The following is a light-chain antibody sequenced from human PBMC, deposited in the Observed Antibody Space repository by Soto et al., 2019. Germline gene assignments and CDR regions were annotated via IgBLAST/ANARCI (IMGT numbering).Light chain of an antibody. Sequence: EIVMTQSPATLSVSPGERATLSCRASQSVSSNLAWYQQKPGQAPRLLIYGASTRATGIAARFSGSGSGTEFTLTISSLQSEDFAVYYCQQYKNWSPLTFGGGTKVEIK. CDR2: GAS. CDR1: QSVSSN. J-gene: IGKJ4*01. CDR3: QQYKNWSPLT. V-gene: IGKV3-15*01.